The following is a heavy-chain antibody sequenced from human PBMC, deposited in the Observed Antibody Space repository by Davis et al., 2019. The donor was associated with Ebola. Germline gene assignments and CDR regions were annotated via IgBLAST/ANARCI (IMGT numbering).Heavy chain of an antibody. Sequence: GESLKISCKGSGYTFTSHWIGWVRQMPGKGLEWMGIIYPGDSDTRYSPSFQGQVTISADKSISTAYLQWSSLKASDTAMYYCARLAYYYDSSGYHRGAFDIWGQGTMVTVSS. CDR2: IYPGDSDT. CDR1: GYTFTSHW. CDR3: ARLAYYYDSSGYHRGAFDI. D-gene: IGHD3-22*01. J-gene: IGHJ3*02. V-gene: IGHV5-51*01.